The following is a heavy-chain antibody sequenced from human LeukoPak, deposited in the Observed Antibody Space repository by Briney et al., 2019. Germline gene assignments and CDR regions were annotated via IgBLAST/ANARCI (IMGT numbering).Heavy chain of an antibody. J-gene: IGHJ3*02. CDR2: IYYSGST. CDR1: GGSINSGGYY. CDR3: ARDGGYCSGGNCFDAFDI. D-gene: IGHD2-15*01. Sequence: SETLSLTCTVSGGSINSGGYYWSWIRQHPGKGLEWIGYIYYSGSTYYNPSLKSRVTISIDTSKNQFSLKLSSVTAADTAVYYCARDGGYCSGGNCFDAFDIWGQGTMVTVSS. V-gene: IGHV4-31*03.